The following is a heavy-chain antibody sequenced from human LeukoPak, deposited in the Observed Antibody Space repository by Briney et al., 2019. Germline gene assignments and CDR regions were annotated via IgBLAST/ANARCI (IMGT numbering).Heavy chain of an antibody. Sequence: ASVKVSCKVSGYTLTELSMHWVRQAPGKGLEWMGGFDPEDGETIYAQKFQGRVTMTEDTSTDTAYMELSSPRSEDTAVYYCATVGYGDSWTFDYWGQGTLVTVSS. J-gene: IGHJ4*02. D-gene: IGHD4-17*01. V-gene: IGHV1-24*01. CDR2: FDPEDGET. CDR1: GYTLTELS. CDR3: ATVGYGDSWTFDY.